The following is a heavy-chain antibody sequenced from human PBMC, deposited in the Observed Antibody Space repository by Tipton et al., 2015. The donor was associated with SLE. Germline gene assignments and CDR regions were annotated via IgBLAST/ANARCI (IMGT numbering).Heavy chain of an antibody. Sequence: SLRLSCAASGFTFSSYGMHWVRQAPGKGLEWVAFIRYDGSNKYYADSVKGRFTISRDNSKNTLYLQMNSLGAEDTAVYYCAKIGRYCSGGSYTCDYWGQGTLVTVSS. D-gene: IGHD2-15*01. CDR1: GFTFSSYG. V-gene: IGHV3-30*02. CDR2: IRYDGSNK. J-gene: IGHJ4*02. CDR3: AKIGRYCSGGSYTCDY.